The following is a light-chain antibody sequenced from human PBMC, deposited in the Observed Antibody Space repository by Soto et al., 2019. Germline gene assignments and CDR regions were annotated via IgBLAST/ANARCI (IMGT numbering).Light chain of an antibody. CDR3: KEYHGAPIT. V-gene: IGKV3-20*01. Sequence: EIVLTQSPDTLSLSPGERATLSCRASQSIRSERLAWYKQIPGQDPRLVIFAVSIVASRMQERLNRSGSATDFTLTIARLDPPDSALYYCKEYHGAPITYALRTRLKI. CDR1: QSIRSER. J-gene: IGKJ5*01. CDR2: AVS.